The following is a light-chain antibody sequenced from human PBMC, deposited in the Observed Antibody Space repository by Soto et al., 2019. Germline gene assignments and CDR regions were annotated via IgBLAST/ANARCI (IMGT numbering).Light chain of an antibody. J-gene: IGLJ3*02. CDR2: EVS. Sequence: QSALTQPPSASGSPGQSVTISCTGTINDVGGYNYVSWYQQLPGKAPKLMIFEVSKRPSGVPDRFSGSKSGNTASLPVSGLQAEDEADYYCSSHAGSDTLGVFGGGTKLTVL. V-gene: IGLV2-8*01. CDR1: INDVGGYNY. CDR3: SSHAGSDTLGV.